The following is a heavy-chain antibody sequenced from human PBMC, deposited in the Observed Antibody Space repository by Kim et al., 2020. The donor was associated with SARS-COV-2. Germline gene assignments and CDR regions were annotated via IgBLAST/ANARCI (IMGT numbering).Heavy chain of an antibody. CDR1: GFTFSSYW. J-gene: IGHJ4*02. CDR3: ARDNRPYGSGSPLDY. D-gene: IGHD3-10*01. Sequence: GGSLRLSCAASGFTFSSYWMSWVRQAPGKGLEWVANIKQDGSEKYYVDSVKGRFTISRDNAKNSLYLQMNSLRAEDTAVYYCARDNRPYGSGSPLDYWGQGTLVTVSS. CDR2: IKQDGSEK. V-gene: IGHV3-7*01.